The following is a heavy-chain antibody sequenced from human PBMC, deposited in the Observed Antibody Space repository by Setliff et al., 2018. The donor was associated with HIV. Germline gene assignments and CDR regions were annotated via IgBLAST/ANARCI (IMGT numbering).Heavy chain of an antibody. CDR3: ARPALGIGGGSRFDN. CDR2: IHYGGYF. V-gene: IGHV4-39*01. D-gene: IGHD3-16*01. Sequence: SETLSLTCTVSGDSFKSSRYYWGWIRQPPGKGPEWIGNIHYGGYFWYSPSLKSRVTISVDTSKNQFSLKLSSVTAADTAVYYCARPALGIGGGSRFDNWGQGIRVTVS. J-gene: IGHJ4*02. CDR1: GDSFKSSRYY.